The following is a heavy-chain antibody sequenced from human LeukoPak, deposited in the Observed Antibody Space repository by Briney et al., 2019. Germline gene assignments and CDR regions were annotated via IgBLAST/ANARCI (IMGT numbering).Heavy chain of an antibody. D-gene: IGHD3-22*01. J-gene: IGHJ4*02. V-gene: IGHV3-23*01. CDR3: AKRGVVIRVILVGFHKEAYYFDS. CDR2: ISDSGGRT. CDR1: GITLSNYG. Sequence: GGSLRLSCAVSGITLSNYGMSWVRQAPGKGLEWVAGISDSGGRTNYADSVKGRFTISRDSPKNTVYLQMNILRAEDTAVYFCAKRGVVIRVILVGFHKEAYYFDSWGQGALVTVSS.